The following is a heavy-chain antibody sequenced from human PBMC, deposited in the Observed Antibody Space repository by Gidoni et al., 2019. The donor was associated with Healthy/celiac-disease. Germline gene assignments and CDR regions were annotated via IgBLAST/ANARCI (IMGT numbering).Heavy chain of an antibody. CDR1: GFTFSRYA. Sequence: EVQLLESGGGLVQPGGSLRLSCAASGFTFSRYAMRWVRQAPGKGLGWVSAISGSGGSTYYADSVKGRFTISRDNSKNTLYLQMNSLRAEDTAVYYCAKRGGSGGSCYSFGTPICWFDPWGQGTLVTVSS. J-gene: IGHJ5*02. D-gene: IGHD2-15*01. V-gene: IGHV3-23*01. CDR2: ISGSGGST. CDR3: AKRGGSGGSCYSFGTPICWFDP.